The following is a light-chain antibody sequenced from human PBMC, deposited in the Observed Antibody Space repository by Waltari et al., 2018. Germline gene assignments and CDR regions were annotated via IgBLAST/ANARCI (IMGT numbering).Light chain of an antibody. CDR2: HAS. CDR1: QSVYTF. V-gene: IGKV3-11*01. CDR3: QQRANWPPLT. J-gene: IGKJ4*01. Sequence: EVVLTQSPVTLSLSRGERATLSCRASQSVYTFLAWYQQKPGQAPRLLIYHASRRATGIPARFSGSGSGTDFTLTINSVEPEDFAVYYCQQRANWPPLTFGGGTKVEIK.